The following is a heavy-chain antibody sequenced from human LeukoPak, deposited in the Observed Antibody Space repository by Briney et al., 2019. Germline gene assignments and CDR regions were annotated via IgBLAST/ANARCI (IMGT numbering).Heavy chain of an antibody. CDR1: GYTFTNYA. Sequence: ASVKVSCKASGYTFTNYAIHWMRQAPGQRLEWMGWFNAGNGNTRYSHNFQGRVSITRDASATTDYMELSSLRSEDTAVYYCARGGRFCIDNTCHTYFDYWGQGTLVTVSS. CDR2: FNAGNGNT. J-gene: IGHJ4*02. D-gene: IGHD3-3*01. CDR3: ARGGRFCIDNTCHTYFDY. V-gene: IGHV1-3*01.